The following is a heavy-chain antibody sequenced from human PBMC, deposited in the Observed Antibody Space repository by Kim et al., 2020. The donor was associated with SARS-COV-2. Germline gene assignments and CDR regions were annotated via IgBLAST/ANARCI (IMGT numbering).Heavy chain of an antibody. CDR3: ARESGSRYSSGWYRLDAFDI. Sequence: RLTISRDNAKNSLYLQMNSLRAEDTAVYYCARESGSRYSSGWYRLDAFDIWGQGTMVTVSS. J-gene: IGHJ3*02. D-gene: IGHD6-19*01. V-gene: IGHV3-11*01.